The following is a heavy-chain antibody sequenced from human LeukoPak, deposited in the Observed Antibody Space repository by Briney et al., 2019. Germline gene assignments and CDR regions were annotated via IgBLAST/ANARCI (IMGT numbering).Heavy chain of an antibody. CDR2: VYYSGST. V-gene: IGHV4-59*08. J-gene: IGHJ2*01. CDR1: GGSISNYY. D-gene: IGHD3-16*01. CDR3: ARGFTSFQWFDL. Sequence: SETLSLTCTVSGGSISNYYWNWIRQPPGKGLEWIGFVYYSGSTNYNPSLKSRVTFSLDTSKNQFSLKLTSVTAADTAVYYCARGFTSFQWFDLWGRGTLVTVSS.